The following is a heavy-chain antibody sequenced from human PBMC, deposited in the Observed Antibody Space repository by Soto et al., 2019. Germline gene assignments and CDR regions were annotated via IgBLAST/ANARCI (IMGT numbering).Heavy chain of an antibody. Sequence: ASVKVSCKASGYTFTSYGISWVRQAPGQGLEWMGWISAYNGNTNYAQKLQGRVTMTTDTSTSTAYMELRSLRSDDTAVYYCARYSSSWYDYYGMDVWGQGTTVTVSS. CDR3: ARYSSSWYDYYGMDV. J-gene: IGHJ6*02. CDR2: ISAYNGNT. V-gene: IGHV1-18*01. D-gene: IGHD6-13*01. CDR1: GYTFTSYG.